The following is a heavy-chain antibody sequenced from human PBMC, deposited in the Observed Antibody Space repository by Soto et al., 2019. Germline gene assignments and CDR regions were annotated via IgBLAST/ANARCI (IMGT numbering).Heavy chain of an antibody. J-gene: IGHJ4*02. V-gene: IGHV3-23*01. CDR3: AKDPEVVVTAPDY. D-gene: IGHD2-21*02. CDR2: ISGSGGST. Sequence: GGSLSLSCAASGFTFSSYAMNWVRQAPGKGLEWVSAISGSGGSTYYVDPVKGRFTISRDNSRNTLYLQMNSLGAEDAAVYYCAKDPEVVVTAPDYWGQGTLVTVSS. CDR1: GFTFSSYA.